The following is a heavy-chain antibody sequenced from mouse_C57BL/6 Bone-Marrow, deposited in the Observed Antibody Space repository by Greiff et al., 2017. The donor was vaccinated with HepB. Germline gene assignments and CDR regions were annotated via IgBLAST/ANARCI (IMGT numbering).Heavy chain of an antibody. V-gene: IGHV1-81*01. J-gene: IGHJ2*01. D-gene: IGHD1-1*01. CDR3: ARLQYYGSSYGGFFDY. CDR1: GYTFTSYG. Sequence: VMLVESGAELARPGASVKLSCKASGYTFTSYGISWVKQRTGQGLEWIGEIYPRSGNTYYNEKFKGKATLTADKSSSTAYMELRSLTSEDSAVYFCARLQYYGSSYGGFFDYWGQGTTLTVSS. CDR2: IYPRSGNT.